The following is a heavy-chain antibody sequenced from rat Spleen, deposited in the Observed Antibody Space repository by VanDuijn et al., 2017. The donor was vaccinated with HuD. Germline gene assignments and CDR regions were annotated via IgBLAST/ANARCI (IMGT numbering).Heavy chain of an antibody. J-gene: IGHJ2*01. Sequence: QVQLKESGPGLVQPSQTLSLTCTVSGFSLISNSVHWIRQPPGKGLEWMGVIWGDGSTKYNSALKSRLSISRDTSKSQVYLKMNSLQSEDTAMYFCAIRGRTYWGQGVMVTVSS. CDR1: GFSLISNS. V-gene: IGHV2-1*01. CDR3: AIRGRTY. CDR2: IWGDGST.